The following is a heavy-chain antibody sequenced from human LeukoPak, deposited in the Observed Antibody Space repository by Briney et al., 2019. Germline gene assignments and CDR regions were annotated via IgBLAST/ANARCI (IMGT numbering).Heavy chain of an antibody. J-gene: IGHJ4*02. V-gene: IGHV3-23*01. CDR3: AKVGFSEMEWLLYSDH. Sequence: GGSLRLSCAASGFTFSSYAISWVRQAPGKGLEWGSAISGSSGHTYYADSVKGRFTISRDNSKNTLYLQMNSLRAEDTAVYYCAKVGFSEMEWLLYSDHWGQGTLVTVSS. D-gene: IGHD3-3*01. CDR1: GFTFSSYA. CDR2: ISGSSGHT.